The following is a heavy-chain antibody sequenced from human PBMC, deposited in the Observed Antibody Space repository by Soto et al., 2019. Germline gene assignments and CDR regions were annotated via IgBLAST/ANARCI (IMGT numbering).Heavy chain of an antibody. Sequence: GGSLRLSCAASGFTFSNYWMSWVRQAPGKGLEWVANIKQDGSKKYYVDYVKGRLTITRDNAKNSLYLQMNSLRAEDTAVYYCARDSPFDDSSAYLDYWGQGTLVTVSS. CDR1: GFTFSNYW. V-gene: IGHV3-7*01. CDR2: IKQDGSKK. J-gene: IGHJ4*02. D-gene: IGHD3-22*01. CDR3: ARDSPFDDSSAYLDY.